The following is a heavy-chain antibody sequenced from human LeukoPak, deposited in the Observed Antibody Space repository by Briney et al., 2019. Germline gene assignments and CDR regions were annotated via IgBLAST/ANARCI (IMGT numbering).Heavy chain of an antibody. V-gene: IGHV4-59*01. Sequence: SETLSLTCTVSGGSFSTYYWNWVRQPPGKGLEWIGYVFYSGSTNYNPSFKSRVTISVDTSKNQFSLRLSSVTAADTAVYYCARGTAVAGTWGQGTLVTVSS. CDR1: GGSFSTYY. CDR2: VFYSGST. D-gene: IGHD6-19*01. J-gene: IGHJ5*02. CDR3: ARGTAVAGT.